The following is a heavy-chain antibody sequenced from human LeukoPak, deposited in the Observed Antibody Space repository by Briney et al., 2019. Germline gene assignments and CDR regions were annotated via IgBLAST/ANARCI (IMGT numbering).Heavy chain of an antibody. CDR3: ASRDYGDY. D-gene: IGHD3-10*01. V-gene: IGHV4-34*01. Sequence: PSETLSLTCAVYGGSFSGYYWSWIRQPPGKGLEWIGEINHSGSTNYNPSLKSRDTISVDTSKNQFSLKLSSVTAADTAVYYCASRDYGDYWGQGTLVTVSS. CDR2: INHSGST. CDR1: GGSFSGYY. J-gene: IGHJ4*02.